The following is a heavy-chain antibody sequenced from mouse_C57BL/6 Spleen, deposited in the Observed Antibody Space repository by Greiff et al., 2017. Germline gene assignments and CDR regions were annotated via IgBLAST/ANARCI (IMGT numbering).Heavy chain of an antibody. V-gene: IGHV1-9*01. J-gene: IGHJ3*01. CDR2: ILPGCGGT. CDR1: GYTFTGYW. Sequence: VQLQQSGAELMKPGASVKLSCKATGYTFTGYWIEWVKQRPGHGLEWIGEILPGCGGTNYNEKFKGKATFTADTSSNTAYMQLSSLTTEDSAVYYCARRVVAGFAYWGQGTLVTVSA. CDR3: ARRVVAGFAY.